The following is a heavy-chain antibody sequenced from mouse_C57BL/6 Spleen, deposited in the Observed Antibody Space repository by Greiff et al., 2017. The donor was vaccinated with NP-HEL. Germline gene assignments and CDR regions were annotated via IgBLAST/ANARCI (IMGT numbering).Heavy chain of an antibody. J-gene: IGHJ2*01. V-gene: IGHV1-50*01. CDR1: GYTFTSYW. D-gene: IGHD2-1*01. CDR3: ARGEIYYGNYVGY. Sequence: QVQLQQPGAELVKPGASVKLSCKASGYTFTSYWMQWVKQRPGQGLEWIGEIDPSDSYTNYNQKFKGKATLTVDTSSSTAYMQLSSLTSEDSAVYYCARGEIYYGNYVGYWGQGTTLTVSS. CDR2: IDPSDSYT.